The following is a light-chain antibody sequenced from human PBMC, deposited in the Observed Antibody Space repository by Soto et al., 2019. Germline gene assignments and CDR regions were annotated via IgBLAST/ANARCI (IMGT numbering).Light chain of an antibody. V-gene: IGKV1-16*01. Sequence: DIEMTQSPSSLSASLGDRVTITCRASQDIENFITWFQQKPGKAPEALLFAASILQSGVPSRFSGSGFGTEFTLTIISLQPEDLATYFCQQYYRYPLTFGGGTKVEIK. CDR3: QQYYRYPLT. CDR2: AAS. J-gene: IGKJ4*01. CDR1: QDIENF.